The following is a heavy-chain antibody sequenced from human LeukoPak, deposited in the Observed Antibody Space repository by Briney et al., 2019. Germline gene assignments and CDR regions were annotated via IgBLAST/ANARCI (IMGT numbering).Heavy chain of an antibody. CDR2: INPNSGGT. D-gene: IGHD2-15*01. J-gene: IGHJ4*02. CDR1: GYTFTGYY. V-gene: IGHV1-2*02. Sequence: GASVTVSCKASGYTFTGYYMHRVRQAPGQGLEWMGWINPNSGGTNYAQKFQGRVTMTRDTSISTAYMELSRLRSDGTAVYYCARDRGSDGSGFDYWGQGTLVTVSS. CDR3: ARDRGSDGSGFDY.